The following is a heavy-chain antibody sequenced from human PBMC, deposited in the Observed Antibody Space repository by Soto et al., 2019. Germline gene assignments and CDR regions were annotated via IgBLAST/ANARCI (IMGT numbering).Heavy chain of an antibody. J-gene: IGHJ2*01. CDR3: ARGLMITFGGVIVRGYFDL. CDR2: MNPNSGNT. Sequence: VASVKVSCKASGYTFTSYDINWVRQATGQGLEWMGWMNPNSGNTGYAQKFQGRVTMTRNTSISTAYRELSSLRSEDTAVYYCARGLMITFGGVIVRGYFDLRGRGTLVTVSS. CDR1: GYTFTSYD. V-gene: IGHV1-8*01. D-gene: IGHD3-16*02.